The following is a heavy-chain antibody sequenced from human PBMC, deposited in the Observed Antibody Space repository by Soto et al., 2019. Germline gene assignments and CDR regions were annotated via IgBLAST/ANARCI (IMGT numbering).Heavy chain of an antibody. V-gene: IGHV4-4*02. Sequence: PSETLSLTCAVSSGSISSSNWWSWVRQPPGKGLEWIGEIYHSGSTNYNPSLKSRVTISVDKSKNQFSLKLSSVTAADTAVYYCARRGYSSGWYGVYFDYWGQGTLVTVSS. CDR1: SGSISSSNW. CDR2: IYHSGST. J-gene: IGHJ4*02. CDR3: ARRGYSSGWYGVYFDY. D-gene: IGHD6-19*01.